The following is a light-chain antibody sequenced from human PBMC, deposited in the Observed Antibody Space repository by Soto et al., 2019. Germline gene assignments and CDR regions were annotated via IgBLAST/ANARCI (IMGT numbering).Light chain of an antibody. CDR3: SSYAGSNPVV. V-gene: IGLV2-11*01. Sequence: QSVLTQHRSVSGSPGQSVTISCTGTSSDVGGYNYVSWYQQHPGKAPKLMIYDVSTRPSGVPDRFSGSKSGNTASLTISGLQDEDEADYYCSSYAGSNPVVFGGGTKLTVL. CDR1: SSDVGGYNY. CDR2: DVS. J-gene: IGLJ2*01.